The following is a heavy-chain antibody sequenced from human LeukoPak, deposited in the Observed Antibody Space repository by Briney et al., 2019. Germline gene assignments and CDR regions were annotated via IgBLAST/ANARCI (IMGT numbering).Heavy chain of an antibody. Sequence: GRSLRLSCAASGFTFNIYSMNWVRQAPGKGLEWVSSISGTSNYIYYADSVKGRFTISRDNAKNSLYLHMNSLRAEDTAVYYCAREFRVLPDIWGQGTMVTVSS. D-gene: IGHD2-8*02. CDR1: GFTFNIYS. CDR2: ISGTSNYI. V-gene: IGHV3-21*01. CDR3: AREFRVLPDI. J-gene: IGHJ3*02.